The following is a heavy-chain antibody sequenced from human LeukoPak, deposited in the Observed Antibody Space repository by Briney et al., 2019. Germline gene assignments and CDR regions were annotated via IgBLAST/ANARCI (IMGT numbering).Heavy chain of an antibody. J-gene: IGHJ4*02. Sequence: GESLKISCKGSGYNFANYWIAWVRQMPGKGLEWMGIIYPGDSHTRYSPSFQGQVTISVDSPITTAYLQWSTLKASDTATYYCARAVDYAMNWGQGTLVTVSS. CDR1: GYNFANYW. D-gene: IGHD4-17*01. CDR3: ARAVDYAMN. CDR2: IYPGDSHT. V-gene: IGHV5-51*04.